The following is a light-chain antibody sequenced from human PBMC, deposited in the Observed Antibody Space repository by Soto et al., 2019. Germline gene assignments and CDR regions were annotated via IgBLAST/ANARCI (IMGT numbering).Light chain of an antibody. J-gene: IGLJ1*01. CDR1: TSDVGTFGL. V-gene: IGLV2-23*01. Sequence: QSALTQPASVSGSPGQSITISCSGTTSDVGTFGLVSWFQQHPGKAPKLMIYEGSKRPAGVSKRFSGSKSSDTASLTISGLQAEDEADYYCSSYAGSTTFYVFGTGTKVTAL. CDR3: SSYAGSTTFYV. CDR2: EGS.